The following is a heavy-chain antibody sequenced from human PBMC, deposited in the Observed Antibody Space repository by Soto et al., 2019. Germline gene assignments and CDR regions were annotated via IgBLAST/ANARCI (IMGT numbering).Heavy chain of an antibody. D-gene: IGHD6-13*01. CDR3: ARRGPGTYFDY. J-gene: IGHJ4*02. CDR2: ISGSGDSA. Sequence: GGSLRLSCAASGFTFSSYAMNWVRQAPGKGLEWVSVISGSGDSAYYADSVKGRFTISRDNSKNTLYLQMNSLRTEDTAVYYCARRGPGTYFDYWGQGTLVTVSS. CDR1: GFTFSSYA. V-gene: IGHV3-23*01.